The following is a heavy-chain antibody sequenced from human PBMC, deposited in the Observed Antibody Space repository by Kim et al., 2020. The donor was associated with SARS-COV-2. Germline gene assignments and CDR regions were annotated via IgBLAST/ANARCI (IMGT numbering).Heavy chain of an antibody. CDR2: ISGSGSGDST. CDR3: AKDAQISSSGYYFDY. J-gene: IGHJ4*02. V-gene: IGHV3-23*01. CDR1: GFTFSSYA. Sequence: GGSLRLSCAASGFTFSSYAMSWVRQAPGKGLEWVSGISGSGSGDSTYYADSVKGRFTISRDNSKNALYLQMNSLRAEDTAVYYCAKDAQISSSGYYFDYWGQGTLVTVSS. D-gene: IGHD6-6*01.